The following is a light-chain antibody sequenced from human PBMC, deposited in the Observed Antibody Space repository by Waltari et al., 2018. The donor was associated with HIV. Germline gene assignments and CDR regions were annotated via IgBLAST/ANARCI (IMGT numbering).Light chain of an antibody. CDR2: GSG. J-gene: IGLJ1*01. CDR3: QSFDSSLSGYV. CDR1: SSNIGAGFD. Sequence: QSVLTQPPSVSGAPGQRVTIPCTGSSSNIGAGFDVHWSQQLPATPPKLLIYGSGNRPSVVPDRFSGSRSGSSASLAITGLQADDEADYYCQSFDSSLSGYVFGIGTKVTVL. V-gene: IGLV1-40*01.